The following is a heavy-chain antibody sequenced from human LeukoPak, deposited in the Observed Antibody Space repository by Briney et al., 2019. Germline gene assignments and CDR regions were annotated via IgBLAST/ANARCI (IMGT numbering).Heavy chain of an antibody. CDR1: GFTFSSYW. Sequence: GGSLRLSCAASGFTFSSYWMHWVRQAPGKGLVWVSRINSDGSSTSYADSVKGRFTISRDNAKNTLYLQMNSLRAEDTAVYYCARVAQSYGDYGFIDYWGQGTLVTVSS. CDR2: INSDGSST. V-gene: IGHV3-74*01. J-gene: IGHJ4*02. D-gene: IGHD4-17*01. CDR3: ARVAQSYGDYGFIDY.